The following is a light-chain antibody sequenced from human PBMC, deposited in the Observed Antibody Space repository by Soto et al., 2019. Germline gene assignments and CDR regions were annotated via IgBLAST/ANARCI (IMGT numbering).Light chain of an antibody. CDR2: GVT. Sequence: QSVLTQPASVSGAPGQSITTSCTGTHSDVGRFNLVSWYQHHPQKAPKLIIFGVTERPSGISNRFSASKSGNTASLTISGLQAEDEADYYCCTYATGGTYVFGTGTKVTVL. J-gene: IGLJ1*01. CDR3: CTYATGGTYV. CDR1: HSDVGRFNL. V-gene: IGLV2-23*02.